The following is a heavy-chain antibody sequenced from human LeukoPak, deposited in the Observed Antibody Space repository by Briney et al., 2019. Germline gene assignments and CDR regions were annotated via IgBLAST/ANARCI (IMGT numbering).Heavy chain of an antibody. CDR1: GYTFTSYD. Sequence: ASVKVSCKASGYTFTSYDINWVRQAPGQGLEGRGIITPSGGSTSYAQKFQGRVTMTRDMSTSTVYMELSSLRSEDTAVYYCARDGRLNYDILTGYGIDYWGQGTLVTVSS. J-gene: IGHJ4*02. CDR3: ARDGRLNYDILTGYGIDY. V-gene: IGHV1-46*01. D-gene: IGHD3-9*01. CDR2: ITPSGGST.